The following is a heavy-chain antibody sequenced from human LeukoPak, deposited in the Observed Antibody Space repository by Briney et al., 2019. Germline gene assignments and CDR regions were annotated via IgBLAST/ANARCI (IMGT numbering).Heavy chain of an antibody. CDR3: ARLYYGSGSKNFDY. D-gene: IGHD3-10*01. CDR2: MNPNSGNT. V-gene: IGHV1-8*01. Sequence: ASVKVSCKASGYTFTSYDINWVRQATGQGFEWMGWMNPNSGNTGYAQKFQGRVTMTRNTSISTAYMELSSLRSEDTAVYYCARLYYGSGSKNFDYWGQGALVTVSS. J-gene: IGHJ4*02. CDR1: GYTFTSYD.